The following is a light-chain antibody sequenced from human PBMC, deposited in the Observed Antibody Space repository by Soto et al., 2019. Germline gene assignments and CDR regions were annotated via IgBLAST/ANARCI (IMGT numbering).Light chain of an antibody. CDR1: SSDVGGYNY. CDR3: CSYAGIYTYV. V-gene: IGLV2-11*01. Sequence: QSVLTQPRSVSGSPGQSVTISCTGTSSDVGGYNYVSWYQQHPGKAPKLMIYDVSQRPSGVPDRFSGSKSGNTASLTSSGLQAEDEADYYCCSYAGIYTYVFGTGTKLTVL. J-gene: IGLJ1*01. CDR2: DVS.